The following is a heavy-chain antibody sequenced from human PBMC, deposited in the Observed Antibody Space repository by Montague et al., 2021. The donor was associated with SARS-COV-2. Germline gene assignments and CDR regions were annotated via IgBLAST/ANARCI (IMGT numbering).Heavy chain of an antibody. Sequence: SETLSLTCTVSDGSISSYYWSWIRQPPGKGLEWIGYIYYSGSTNYNPSLKSRVTISVDTSKNQLSLKLSSVTAADTAVYYCARHALDESSSAWAFGFDYWGQGTLVTVSS. CDR1: DGSISSYY. CDR3: ARHALDESSSAWAFGFDY. V-gene: IGHV4-59*08. CDR2: IYYSGST. J-gene: IGHJ4*02. D-gene: IGHD6-6*01.